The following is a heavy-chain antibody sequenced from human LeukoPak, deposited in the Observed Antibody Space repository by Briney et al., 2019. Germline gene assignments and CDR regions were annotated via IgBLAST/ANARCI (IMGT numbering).Heavy chain of an antibody. V-gene: IGHV4-59*01. Sequence: PSETLSLTCTVSGGSISSYYWSWIRQPPGKGLEWIGYIYYSGSTNYNPSLKSRVTISVDTSKNQFSLKLSSVTAADTAVYYCAGIQQWLVHFDYWGQGTLVTVSS. CDR3: AGIQQWLVHFDY. D-gene: IGHD6-19*01. J-gene: IGHJ4*02. CDR1: GGSISSYY. CDR2: IYYSGST.